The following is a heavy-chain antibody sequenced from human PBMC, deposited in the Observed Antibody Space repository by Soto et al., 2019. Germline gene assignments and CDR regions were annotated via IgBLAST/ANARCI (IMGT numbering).Heavy chain of an antibody. Sequence: GGSLRLSCTATGGNFNIFAICWVRLAPGQGLEWVSGISGSGESTYFADSVKGRFTISRDDSKNTVHLQLNSLKAEDTAVYYCAKDGGITMFRGRARGFDIWGPGTMVTVSS. CDR2: ISGSGEST. J-gene: IGHJ3*02. V-gene: IGHV3-23*01. CDR1: GGNFNIFA. D-gene: IGHD3-10*01. CDR3: AKDGGITMFRGRARGFDI.